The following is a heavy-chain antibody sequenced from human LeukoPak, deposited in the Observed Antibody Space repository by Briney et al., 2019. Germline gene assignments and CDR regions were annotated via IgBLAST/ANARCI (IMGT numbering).Heavy chain of an antibody. CDR1: GFTFSSYG. J-gene: IGHJ3*02. V-gene: IGHV3-30*03. CDR2: ISYDGSNE. Sequence: GGSLRLSCAASGFTFSSYGMNWVRQAPGKGLEWVAVISYDGSNEYYADFVKGRFTISRDNSKNTVFLQMNSLKTEDTAVYYCNTGAGAFDIWGQGTMVTVSS. D-gene: IGHD3-10*01. CDR3: NTGAGAFDI.